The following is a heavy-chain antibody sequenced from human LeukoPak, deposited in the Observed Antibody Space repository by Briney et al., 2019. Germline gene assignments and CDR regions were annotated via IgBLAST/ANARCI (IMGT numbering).Heavy chain of an antibody. Sequence: PGGSLRLSCAASGFTVSSNYMSWVRQAPGKGLEWVSVIYSGGSTYYADSVKGRFTISRDNSKNTLYLQMNSLRAEDTAVYYCARDWEGGNIDAFDIWGQGTMVTVSS. CDR1: GFTVSSNY. V-gene: IGHV3-53*05. J-gene: IGHJ3*02. CDR2: IYSGGST. D-gene: IGHD4-23*01. CDR3: ARDWEGGNIDAFDI.